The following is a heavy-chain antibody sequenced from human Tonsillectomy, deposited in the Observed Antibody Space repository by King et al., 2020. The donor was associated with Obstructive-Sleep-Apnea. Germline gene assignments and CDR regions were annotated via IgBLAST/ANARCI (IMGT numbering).Heavy chain of an antibody. V-gene: IGHV3-30-3*01. CDR3: ARALPTTYYYGSGLDY. CDR2: ISFDGGSE. J-gene: IGHJ4*02. D-gene: IGHD3-10*01. Sequence: VQLVESGGGVVQPGRSLRLSCAASGFTFSDYAMHWVRQAPGRGLEWVAVISFDGGSEYYADSVTGRFTISRDNSNYTLYLQMNTLRPEDTAVYYCARALPTTYYYGSGLDYWDQGTLVTVSS. CDR1: GFTFSDYA.